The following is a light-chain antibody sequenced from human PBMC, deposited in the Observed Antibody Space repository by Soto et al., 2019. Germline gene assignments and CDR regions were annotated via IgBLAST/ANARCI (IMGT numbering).Light chain of an antibody. CDR2: AAS. CDR1: QTISSY. Sequence: DIQMTQSPSSLSASVGDRVTITCRASQTISSYLNWYQQKPGKAPQLLIYAASSLQSGVPSRFSGRGSGTDFTLTISSLQPEDFATYYCQQSHSIPYTFGQGTKLQIK. V-gene: IGKV1-39*01. J-gene: IGKJ2*01. CDR3: QQSHSIPYT.